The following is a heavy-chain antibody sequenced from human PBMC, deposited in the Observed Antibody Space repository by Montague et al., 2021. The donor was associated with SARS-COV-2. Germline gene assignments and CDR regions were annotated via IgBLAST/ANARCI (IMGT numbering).Heavy chain of an antibody. CDR3: ARGGYYDSSGYSLLYYYYGMDV. D-gene: IGHD3-22*01. V-gene: IGHV4-4*02. J-gene: IGHJ6*02. CDR2: IYHSGST. Sequence: SETLSLTCAVSGGSISSSNWWSWVRQPPGKGLEWIGEIYHSGSTNYNPSLKSRVTISVDKSKNQFSLKLSSVTAADAAVYYCARGGYYDSSGYSLLYYYYGMDVWGQGTTATVSS. CDR1: GGSISSSNW.